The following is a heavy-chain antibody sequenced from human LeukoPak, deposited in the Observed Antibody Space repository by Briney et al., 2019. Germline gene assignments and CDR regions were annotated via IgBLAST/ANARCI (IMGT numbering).Heavy chain of an antibody. J-gene: IGHJ4*02. Sequence: SVKVSCKASGGTFSRYALSWVRQAPARGLEGMGGIIPIFGTANYAQKFQGRVTITADESTSTAYMELSSLRSEDTAVYYCARDRQNSSSWYYFDYWGQGTLVTVSS. D-gene: IGHD6-13*01. CDR3: ARDRQNSSSWYYFDY. V-gene: IGHV1-69*01. CDR1: GGTFSRYA. CDR2: IIPIFGTA.